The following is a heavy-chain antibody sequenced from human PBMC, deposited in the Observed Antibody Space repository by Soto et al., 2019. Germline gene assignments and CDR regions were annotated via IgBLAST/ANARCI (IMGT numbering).Heavy chain of an antibody. D-gene: IGHD1-26*01. Sequence: EVQLVESGGGLVQPGGSLRLSCAASGFTFSSYSMNWVRQAPGKGLEWVSYISSTSTTIYYADSLKGRFTTSRDNAKNSLYLQMNSLRDEDTAVYYCARDGGSDSPHDYWGQGTLVTVSS. CDR3: ARDGGSDSPHDY. CDR2: ISSTSTTI. CDR1: GFTFSSYS. J-gene: IGHJ4*02. V-gene: IGHV3-48*02.